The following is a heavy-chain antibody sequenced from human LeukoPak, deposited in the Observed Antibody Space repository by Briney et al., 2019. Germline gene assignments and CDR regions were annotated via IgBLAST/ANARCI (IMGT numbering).Heavy chain of an antibody. CDR1: GFTFSTYG. V-gene: IGHV3-30*19. CDR3: VSSGWPEYYFDY. J-gene: IGHJ4*02. CDR2: ISYDGSNK. Sequence: GGSLRLSCAASGFTFSTYGMHWVRQAPGKGLEWVAVISYDGSNKYYADSVKGRFTISRDNSKNTLYLQMNSLRAEDTAVYYCVSSGWPEYYFDYWGQGTLVTVSS. D-gene: IGHD6-19*01.